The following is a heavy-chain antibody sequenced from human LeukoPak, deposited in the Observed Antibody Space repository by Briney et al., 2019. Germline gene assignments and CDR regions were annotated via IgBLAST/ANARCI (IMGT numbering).Heavy chain of an antibody. CDR2: INTDGSNT. Sequence: GGSLRLSCAASGFTFSNSWMHWVRRAPGKGLVWVSRINTDGSNTFYADSVKGRFTISRDNAKNTLYLQMNTLRAEDTAVYFCARGTGSGWYDYWGQGILVTVSS. CDR1: GFTFSNSW. V-gene: IGHV3-74*01. J-gene: IGHJ4*02. D-gene: IGHD6-19*01. CDR3: ARGTGSGWYDY.